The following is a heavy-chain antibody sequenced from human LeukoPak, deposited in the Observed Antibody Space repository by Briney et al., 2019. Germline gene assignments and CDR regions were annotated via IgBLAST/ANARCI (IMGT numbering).Heavy chain of an antibody. J-gene: IGHJ4*02. CDR1: SDSFDSYF. V-gene: IGHV4-59*01. Sequence: SETLSLTCSVSSDSFDSYFWAWVRQPPGKGLESIAYVYHNGSTSVNPSLKSRVTLSGGTSSRQFLLTLTSVTAADTAMYYCARDMGRRWPPFFDYWGQGIFVAVS. D-gene: IGHD5-24*01. CDR2: VYHNGST. CDR3: ARDMGRRWPPFFDY.